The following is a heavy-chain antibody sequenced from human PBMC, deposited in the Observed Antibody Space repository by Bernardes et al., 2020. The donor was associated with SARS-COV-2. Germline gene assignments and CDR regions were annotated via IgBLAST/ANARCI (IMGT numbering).Heavy chain of an antibody. CDR2: IHPSYSAI. CDR1: DNSFVTYW. J-gene: IGHJ3*01. V-gene: IGHV5-51*01. D-gene: IGHD1-26*01. CDR3: AKILAPRSGFDV. Sequence: GESLKISCKGSDNSFVTYWIAWVRQVPGKGLEWVGNIHPSYSAIDYGPPFQGQVTISADRSINTVYMQWNSLKTSDTAMYYCAKILAPRSGFDVWGQGTMVTVSS.